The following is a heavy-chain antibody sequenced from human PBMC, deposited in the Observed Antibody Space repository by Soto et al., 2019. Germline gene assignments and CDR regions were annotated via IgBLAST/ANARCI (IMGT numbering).Heavy chain of an antibody. D-gene: IGHD3-10*01. Sequence: GGSLRLSCAASGFTFSSYGMHWVRQAPGKGLEWVAVISYDGSNKYYADSVKGRFTISRDNSKNTLYLQMNSLRAEDTAVYYCAKDLHRGGLSDYWGQGTLVTVSS. V-gene: IGHV3-30*18. CDR2: ISYDGSNK. J-gene: IGHJ4*02. CDR3: AKDLHRGGLSDY. CDR1: GFTFSSYG.